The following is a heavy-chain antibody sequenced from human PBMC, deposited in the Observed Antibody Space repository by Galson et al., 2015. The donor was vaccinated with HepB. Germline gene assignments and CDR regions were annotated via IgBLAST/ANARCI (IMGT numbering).Heavy chain of an antibody. Sequence: SLRLSCAASGFTFSSYGMHWVRQAPGKGLEWVAVIWYDGSNKYYADSVKGRFTISRDNSKNTLYLQMNSLRAEDTAVYYCARGRGFSIREVPAASLGTTVTGYYFDYWGQGTLVTVSS. D-gene: IGHD2-2*01. CDR2: IWYDGSNK. CDR3: ARGRGFSIREVPAASLGTTVTGYYFDY. J-gene: IGHJ4*02. CDR1: GFTFSSYG. V-gene: IGHV3-33*01.